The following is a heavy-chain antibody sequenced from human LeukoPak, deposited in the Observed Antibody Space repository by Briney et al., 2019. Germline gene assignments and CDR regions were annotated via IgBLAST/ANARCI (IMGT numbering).Heavy chain of an antibody. J-gene: IGHJ4*02. D-gene: IGHD6-19*01. CDR1: GFTFRNYA. Sequence: GGSLRLSCATSGFTFRNYAMHWVRQSPGKGLEWVAFIRSNGVADYSDSVKGRLTIYRDNSKNTLYLQMNSLRPEDTAVYYCAKDARAVAGPIDYWGQGTLVTVSS. CDR3: AKDARAVAGPIDY. CDR2: IRSNGVA. V-gene: IGHV3-30*02.